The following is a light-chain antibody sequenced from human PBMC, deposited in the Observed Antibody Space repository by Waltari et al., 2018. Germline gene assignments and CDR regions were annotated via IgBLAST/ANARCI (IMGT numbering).Light chain of an antibody. CDR2: AAS. Sequence: DIQMTQSPSSLSASVGDRVTTTCRTSQTISSYVNWYQQKPGKAPEVLIFAASSLRRGVPSRLSGSGSGTEFTLTITSLQPEDFATYYCQQTYTLPPWTFGQGTKVEFK. CDR1: QTISSY. V-gene: IGKV1-39*01. CDR3: QQTYTLPPWT. J-gene: IGKJ1*01.